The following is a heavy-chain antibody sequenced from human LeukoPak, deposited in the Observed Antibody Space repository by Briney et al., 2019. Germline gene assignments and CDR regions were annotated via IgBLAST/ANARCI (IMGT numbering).Heavy chain of an antibody. CDR2: INHSGST. CDR3: ARYYYYGSGSYHWFDP. Sequence: SETLSLTCAVYGASFSGYYWSWIRQPPGKGLEWMGEINHSGSTKYNPSLKSRGNISVDTDKNQFSLKLISVTDADTAVFYCARYYYYGSGSYHWFDPWGQGTLVTVSS. CDR1: GASFSGYY. D-gene: IGHD3-10*01. J-gene: IGHJ5*02. V-gene: IGHV4-34*01.